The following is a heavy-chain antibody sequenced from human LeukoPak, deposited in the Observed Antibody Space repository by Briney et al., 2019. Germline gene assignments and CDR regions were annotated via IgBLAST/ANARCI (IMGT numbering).Heavy chain of an antibody. D-gene: IGHD3-16*01. CDR2: IHPGDSNT. CDR3: ARVQSAFYGMDV. Sequence: GESLKISRKGSGYIYTSYWIAWVRQMPGKGLEWMGIIHPGDSNTKYSPSFQGRVTISADKSITTAYLQWSSLRASDTAIYYCARVQSAFYGMDVWGQGTTVTVSS. V-gene: IGHV5-51*01. CDR1: GYIYTSYW. J-gene: IGHJ6*02.